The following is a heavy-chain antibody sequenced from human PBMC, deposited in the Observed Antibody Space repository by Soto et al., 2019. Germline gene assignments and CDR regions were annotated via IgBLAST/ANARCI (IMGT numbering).Heavy chain of an antibody. Sequence: ASVKVSCKASGYTFTSYGISWVRQAPGQGLEWMGWISAYNGNTNYAQKLQGRVTMTTDTSTSTAYMGLRSLRSDDTAVYYCARGLDSYGYSNWFDPWGQGTLVTVS. D-gene: IGHD5-18*01. V-gene: IGHV1-18*01. CDR3: ARGLDSYGYSNWFDP. J-gene: IGHJ5*02. CDR2: ISAYNGNT. CDR1: GYTFTSYG.